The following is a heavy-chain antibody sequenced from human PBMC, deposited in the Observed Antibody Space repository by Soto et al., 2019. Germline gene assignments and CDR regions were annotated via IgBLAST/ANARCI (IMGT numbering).Heavy chain of an antibody. V-gene: IGHV3-66*01. Sequence: GGSLRLSCAASVLPVSSNYMSWVRQAPGKGLEWISIIYSAGNTYYADSVKGRFTISRDNSKNTLYLQMNSLGAEDTAVYYCARDFVVGGPTINYYYGMDVWGQGTTVTVSS. D-gene: IGHD1-26*01. CDR3: ARDFVVGGPTINYYYGMDV. CDR2: IYSAGNT. J-gene: IGHJ6*02. CDR1: VLPVSSNY.